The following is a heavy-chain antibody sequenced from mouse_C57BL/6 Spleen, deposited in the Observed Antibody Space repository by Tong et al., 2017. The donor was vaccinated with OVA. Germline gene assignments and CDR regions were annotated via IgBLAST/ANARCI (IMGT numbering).Heavy chain of an antibody. CDR3: ARAPYYGIDY. CDR1: GYTFTTYP. Sequence: EVQLQESGAELVKPGASVKMSCKASGYTFTTYPIEWVKQSHGKSLEWIGDINPNNGGTSYNQKFKGKATLTVDKSSSTAYMELRSLTSEDSAVYYCARAPYYGIDYWGQGTTLTVSS. CDR2: INPNNGGT. J-gene: IGHJ2*01. D-gene: IGHD1-1*01. V-gene: IGHV1-18*01.